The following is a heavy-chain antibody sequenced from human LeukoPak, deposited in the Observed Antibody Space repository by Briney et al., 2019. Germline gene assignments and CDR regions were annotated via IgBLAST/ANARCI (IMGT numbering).Heavy chain of an antibody. CDR1: GFTFETYG. V-gene: IGHV3-30*02. J-gene: IGHJ4*02. CDR3: ARDLYDLLTGYWIDE. CDR2: VRYDGSSS. Sequence: PGGSLRLSCAASGFTFETYGMHWVRQAPGRGLEWVAFVRYDGSSSFHADSVKGRFTISRDNYRNTLHLLMSSLRAEDTAVYYCARDLYDLLTGYWIDEWGQGTLVTVSS. D-gene: IGHD3-9*01.